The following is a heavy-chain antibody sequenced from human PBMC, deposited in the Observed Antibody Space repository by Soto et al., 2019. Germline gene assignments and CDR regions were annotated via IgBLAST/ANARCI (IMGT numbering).Heavy chain of an antibody. D-gene: IGHD6-13*01. J-gene: IGHJ6*02. V-gene: IGHV4-4*07. CDR1: GGSISSYY. CDR2: IYTSGST. CDR3: ARDMGPTSIAAAEGPYYYGMDV. Sequence: SETLSLTCTVSGGSISSYYWSWIRQPAGKGLEWIGRIYTSGSTNYNPSLKSRVTMSVDTSKNQFSPKLSSVTAADTAVYYCARDMGPTSIAAAEGPYYYGMDVWGQGTTVTVSS.